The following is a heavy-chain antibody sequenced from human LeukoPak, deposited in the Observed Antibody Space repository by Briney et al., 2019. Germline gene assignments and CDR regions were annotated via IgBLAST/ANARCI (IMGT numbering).Heavy chain of an antibody. V-gene: IGHV3-53*01. J-gene: IGHJ4*02. CDR1: GFTVSSNY. CDR3: GKTTTGYSSGRYPGWPVDY. Sequence: PGGSLRLSCAASGFTVSSNYMSWVRQAPGKGLEWVSVIYSGGSTYYADSVKGRFTISRDNSKNTVYLQMDSLRVEDTAVYYCGKTTTGYSSGRYPGWPVDYWGQGTLVTVSS. CDR2: IYSGGST. D-gene: IGHD6-19*01.